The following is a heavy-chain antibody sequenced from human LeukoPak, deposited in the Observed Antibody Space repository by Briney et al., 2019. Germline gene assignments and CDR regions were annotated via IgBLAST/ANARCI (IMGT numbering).Heavy chain of an antibody. Sequence: SETLTLTCTVSSGSISSSSDYWRWIRQPPGKGLEWIGSIYYSGSTYYNPSLKSRATISVDTSKHQFSLRLSSVTAADTAVYYCARVYCSGGTCSFDYWGQGTLVTVSS. CDR1: SGSISSSSDY. CDR3: ARVYCSGGTCSFDY. J-gene: IGHJ4*02. V-gene: IGHV4-39*01. D-gene: IGHD2-15*01. CDR2: IYYSGST.